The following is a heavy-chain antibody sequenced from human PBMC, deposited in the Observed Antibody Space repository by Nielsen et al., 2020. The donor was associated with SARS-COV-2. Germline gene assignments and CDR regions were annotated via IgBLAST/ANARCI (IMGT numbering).Heavy chain of an antibody. CDR2: IWYDGSNK. D-gene: IGHD6-13*01. CDR1: GFTFSSYG. V-gene: IGHV3-33*01. J-gene: IGHJ6*03. CDR3: ARDSSSSWSYYYYYMDV. Sequence: GESLKISCAASGFTFSSYGMHWVRQAPGKGLEWVAVIWYDGSNKYYADSVKGRFTISRDNSKNTLYLQMNSLRAEDTAVYYCARDSSSSWSYYYYYMDVWGKGTTVTVSS.